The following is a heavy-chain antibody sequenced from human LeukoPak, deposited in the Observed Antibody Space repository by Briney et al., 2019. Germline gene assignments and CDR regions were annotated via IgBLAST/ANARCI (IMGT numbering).Heavy chain of an antibody. J-gene: IGHJ3*02. CDR2: ISCDGSNK. V-gene: IGHV3-30*04. Sequence: PVGSLRLSCAASGVTFSSYAMHWVRQAPGKGLEWVAVISCDGSNKYYADFVTGRFTISRDNSKTTLYLQMNRLRAEATAVYYCARAILSDDAFDIWGQGTMVTVSS. D-gene: IGHD2/OR15-2a*01. CDR1: GVTFSSYA. CDR3: ARAILSDDAFDI.